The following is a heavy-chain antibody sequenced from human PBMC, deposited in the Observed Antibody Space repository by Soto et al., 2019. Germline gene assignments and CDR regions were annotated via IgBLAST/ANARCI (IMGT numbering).Heavy chain of an antibody. D-gene: IGHD6-13*01. CDR1: GFTFRDYA. V-gene: IGHV3-30-3*01. Sequence: PGGSLRLSCAASGFTFRDYAMHWVRQAPGKGLEWVGLISYDGSQTYYADPVEGRFTISRDNSKNTLYLHMNSLRPEDTALYYCAFLGGVAAGTGFDYWGQGTLVTVSS. CDR3: AFLGGVAAGTGFDY. CDR2: ISYDGSQT. J-gene: IGHJ4*02.